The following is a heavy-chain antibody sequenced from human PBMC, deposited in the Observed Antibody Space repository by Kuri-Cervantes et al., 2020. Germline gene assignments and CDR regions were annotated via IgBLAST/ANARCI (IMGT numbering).Heavy chain of an antibody. CDR2: ISWNSGRI. V-gene: IGHV3-9*01. Sequence: SLKISCAASGFTFDDYAMHWVRQTPGKGLEWVSGISWNSGRIGYAGSVKGRFTISRDNAKNSLFPQMNSLRAEDTAVYYCSKDSSSTSPYNFQYWGQGIRVTVSS. CDR1: GFTFDDYA. J-gene: IGHJ4*02. CDR3: SKDSSSTSPYNFQY. D-gene: IGHD2-2*02.